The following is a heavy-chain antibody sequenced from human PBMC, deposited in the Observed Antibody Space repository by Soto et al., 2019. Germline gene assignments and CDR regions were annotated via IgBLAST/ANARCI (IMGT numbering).Heavy chain of an antibody. Sequence: GGSLRLSCAASGFTFSSYGMHWVRQAPGKGLEWVAVIWYDGSNKYYADSVKGRFTISRDNSKNTLYLQMNSLRAEDTAVYYCARGGGGIQLWTPDYWGQGTLVTVSS. CDR1: GFTFSSYG. V-gene: IGHV3-33*01. D-gene: IGHD5-18*01. CDR3: ARGGGGIQLWTPDY. J-gene: IGHJ4*02. CDR2: IWYDGSNK.